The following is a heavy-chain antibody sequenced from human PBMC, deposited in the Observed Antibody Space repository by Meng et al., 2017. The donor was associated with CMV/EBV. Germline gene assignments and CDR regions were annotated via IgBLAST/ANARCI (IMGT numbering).Heavy chain of an antibody. CDR2: INYRGVT. D-gene: IGHD5-18*01. CDR3: ARLPDVVDGGLVTGNWVDP. Sequence: GSLRLSCAIYGGSISEYYWAWIRQSPAKGLEWVGEINYRGVTNTNPSLASRATLSIDTSKNQFSLKLISMTAVDTAMYYCARLPDVVDGGLVTGNWVDPWGQGTLVTSPQ. V-gene: IGHV4-34*04. CDR1: GGSISEYY. J-gene: IGHJ5*02.